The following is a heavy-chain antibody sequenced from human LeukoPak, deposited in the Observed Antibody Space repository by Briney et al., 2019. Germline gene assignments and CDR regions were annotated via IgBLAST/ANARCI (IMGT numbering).Heavy chain of an antibody. J-gene: IGHJ4*02. CDR3: ARVSSGWYYFDY. CDR2: IYYSGST. V-gene: IGHV4-59*01. Sequence: SETLSLTCTVTGGSISSYYWSWIRQPPGKGLEWIGYIYYSGSTNYNPSLKSRVTISVDTSKNQFSLKLSSVTAADTAVYYCARVSSGWYYFDYWGQGTLVTVSS. CDR1: GGSISSYY. D-gene: IGHD6-19*01.